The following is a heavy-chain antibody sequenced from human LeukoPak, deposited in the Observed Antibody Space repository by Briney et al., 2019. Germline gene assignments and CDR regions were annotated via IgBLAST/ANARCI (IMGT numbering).Heavy chain of an antibody. CDR1: GGSISSYY. CDR2: IYYSGST. V-gene: IGHV4-59*01. CDR3: AREGTSDAFDI. Sequence: SETLSLTCTVSGGSISSYYWSWIRQPPGKGLEWIGYIYYSGSTNYNPSLKSRVTISVNTSKNQFSLKLSSVTAADTAVYYCAREGTSDAFDIWGQGTMVTVSS. J-gene: IGHJ3*02.